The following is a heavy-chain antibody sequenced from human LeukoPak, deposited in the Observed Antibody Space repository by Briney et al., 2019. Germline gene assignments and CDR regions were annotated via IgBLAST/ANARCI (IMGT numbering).Heavy chain of an antibody. D-gene: IGHD3-3*01. CDR1: GDTFTSYY. CDR2: INPSGGST. V-gene: IGHV1-46*01. CDR3: AWGYYDFWSGKGESFDY. Sequence: ASVKVSCKASGDTFTSYYMHWVRQAPGQGLEWMGIINPSGGSTSYAQKFQGRVTMTRDTSTCTVYMELSSLRSEDTAVYYCAWGYYDFWSGKGESFDYWGQGTLVTVSS. J-gene: IGHJ4*02.